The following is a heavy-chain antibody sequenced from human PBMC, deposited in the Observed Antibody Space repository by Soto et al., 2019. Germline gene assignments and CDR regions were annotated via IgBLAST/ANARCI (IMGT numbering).Heavy chain of an antibody. CDR1: GSSMRDYY. V-gene: IGHV4-59*01. D-gene: IGHD5-18*01. CDR3: MRVPLDYTYGPDS. Sequence: QVQLQESGPGLVKPSGTLSLTCHVSGSSMRDYYWSWIRQSPGKGLEWFGYIYHTGTTNYNPSLKSRVTMSIDTSSNQFSLRVRSVTAADTAVYFCMRVPLDYTYGPDSWCQGTLVTVSS. J-gene: IGHJ4*02. CDR2: IYHTGTT.